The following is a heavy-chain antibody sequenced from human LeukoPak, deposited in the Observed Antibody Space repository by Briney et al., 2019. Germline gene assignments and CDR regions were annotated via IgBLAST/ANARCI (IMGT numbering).Heavy chain of an antibody. V-gene: IGHV3-33*01. Sequence: GGSLTLSCAASGFTFSSYGMHWVRQPAGKGLEWVGGIWYDGSNKYYAYSVKGRFTISRDKSKSTFYLQMSSLRAEDTAVYYCARDRLRWHAFDIWGQRTMVTVSS. CDR3: ARDRLRWHAFDI. D-gene: IGHD4-23*01. CDR1: GFTFSSYG. CDR2: IWYDGSNK. J-gene: IGHJ3*02.